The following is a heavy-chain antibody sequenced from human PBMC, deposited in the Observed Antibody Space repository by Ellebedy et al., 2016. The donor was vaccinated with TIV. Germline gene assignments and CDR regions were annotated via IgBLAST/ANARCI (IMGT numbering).Heavy chain of an antibody. CDR2: FDPEDGET. J-gene: IGHJ4*02. V-gene: IGHV1-24*01. CDR1: GYTLTELS. D-gene: IGHD3-10*01. CDR3: ARNPGFGESHFDY. Sequence: ASVKVSXKVSGYTLTELSMHWVRQAPGKGLEWMGGFDPEDGETIYAQKLQGRVTMTTDTSTSTAYMELRSLRSDDTAVYYCARNPGFGESHFDYWGQGTLVTVSS.